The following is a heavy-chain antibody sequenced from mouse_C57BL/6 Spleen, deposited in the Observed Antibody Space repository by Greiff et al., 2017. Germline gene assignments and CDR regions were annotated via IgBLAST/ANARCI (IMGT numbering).Heavy chain of an antibody. Sequence: VQLKESGAELVKPGASVKLSCTASGFNIKDYYMHWVRQGTEQGLEWIGRIDPEDGETKYAPKFQGKATITADTSSNTAYLQLSSLTSEDAAVYCCALQTAQATWFAYWGQGTLVTVSA. J-gene: IGHJ3*01. V-gene: IGHV14-2*01. D-gene: IGHD3-2*02. CDR2: IDPEDGET. CDR3: ALQTAQATWFAY. CDR1: GFNIKDYY.